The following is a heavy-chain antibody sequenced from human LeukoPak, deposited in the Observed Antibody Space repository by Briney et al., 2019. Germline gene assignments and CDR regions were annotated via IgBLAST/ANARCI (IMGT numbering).Heavy chain of an antibody. J-gene: IGHJ4*02. Sequence: ASVKVSCKASGYTFTGYYMHWVRQAPGQGLEWMGWINPNSGGTNYAQKFQGRVTMTRDTSISTAYMELSRLRSDDTAVYYCARVGIFRVVIINYFDYWGQGTLVTVSS. V-gene: IGHV1-2*02. D-gene: IGHD3-3*01. CDR3: ARVGIFRVVIINYFDY. CDR2: INPNSGGT. CDR1: GYTFTGYY.